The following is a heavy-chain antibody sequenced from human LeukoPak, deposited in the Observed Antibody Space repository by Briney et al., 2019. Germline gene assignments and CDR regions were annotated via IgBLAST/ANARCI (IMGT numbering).Heavy chain of an antibody. CDR3: ARDVHLGISGFDY. V-gene: IGHV3-33*01. CDR1: GXTFXNXX. Sequence: GRSLRLSCAASGXTFXNXXXXXVXXXXGXXLXWVAVIWDDGSNKYYEDSVKGRITISRDNSKNTLYLQMNSLRAEDTAVYYCARDVHLGISGFDYWGQGTLVTVSS. J-gene: IGHJ4*02. CDR2: IWDDGSNK. D-gene: IGHD1-1*01.